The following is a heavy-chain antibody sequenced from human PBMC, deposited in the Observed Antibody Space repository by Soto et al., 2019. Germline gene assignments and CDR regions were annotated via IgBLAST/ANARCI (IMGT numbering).Heavy chain of an antibody. Sequence: SETLSLTCSVSGDSISTVDYFWAWIRQPPGQALEYIGYIYKSATTYYNPSFESRVAISLDTSKSQFSLNVTSVTAADAAVYFCARGRYCLTGRCFPNWFDSWGQGTLVTVSS. CDR1: GDSISTVDYF. CDR3: ARGRYCLTGRCFPNWFDS. J-gene: IGHJ5*01. D-gene: IGHD2-15*01. V-gene: IGHV4-30-4*01. CDR2: IYKSATT.